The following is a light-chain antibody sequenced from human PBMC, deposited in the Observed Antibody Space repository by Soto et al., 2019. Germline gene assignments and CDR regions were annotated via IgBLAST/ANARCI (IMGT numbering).Light chain of an antibody. V-gene: IGLV1-40*01. CDR3: QSYDSSLSGSYV. J-gene: IGLJ1*01. CDR2: GNN. Sequence: QSVLTQPPSVSGAPGQRVTISCTGSSCNIGAGYDVHWYQRLPGTAPKVLIYGNNNRPSGVPDRFSGSKSGTSASLAITGLQAEDEADYYCQSYDSSLSGSYVFGTGTKLTVL. CDR1: SCNIGAGYD.